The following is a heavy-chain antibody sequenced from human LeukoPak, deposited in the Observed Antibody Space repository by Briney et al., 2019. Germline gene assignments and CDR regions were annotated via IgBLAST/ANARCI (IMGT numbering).Heavy chain of an antibody. J-gene: IGHJ4*02. Sequence: GGSLRLSCAAPEFTFSLYAMNWVRQAPGKGLEWVSYINDVSADIHYADSVKGRFTISRDNARNTLYLQMNSLRAEDTAVYYCARDTYQPGRIDSWGQGTLVIVSS. CDR3: ARDTYQPGRIDS. D-gene: IGHD2-2*01. CDR1: EFTFSLYA. V-gene: IGHV3-21*05. CDR2: INDVSADI.